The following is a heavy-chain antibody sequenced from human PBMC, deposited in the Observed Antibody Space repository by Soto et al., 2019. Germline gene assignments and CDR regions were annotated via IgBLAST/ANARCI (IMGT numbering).Heavy chain of an antibody. D-gene: IGHD3-22*01. J-gene: IGHJ5*02. CDR3: ARVVGVIAYNWFDP. CDR1: GYTFTSYD. CDR2: MNPNSGNT. Sequence: QVQLVQSGAEVKKPGASVKVSCKASGYTFTSYDINWVRQATGQGREWMGWMNPNSGNTGYAQKFQGRVTMTRNTSINTAYMELSSLRSEDTAVYYCARVVGVIAYNWFDPWGQGTLVTVSS. V-gene: IGHV1-8*01.